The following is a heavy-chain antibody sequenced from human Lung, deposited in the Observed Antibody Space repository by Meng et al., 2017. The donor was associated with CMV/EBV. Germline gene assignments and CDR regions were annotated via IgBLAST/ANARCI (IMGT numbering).Heavy chain of an antibody. Sequence: GEXXKISCAASGFTFSSYSMNWVRQAPGKGLEWLSYISSSSRTADYADSVKGRLTISRDNVNKSLYLQINSLRAEDTAVYYCARDYVGASGLADWGQGT. CDR2: ISSSSRTA. CDR3: ARDYVGASGLAD. D-gene: IGHD1-26*01. V-gene: IGHV3-48*01. J-gene: IGHJ4*02. CDR1: GFTFSSYS.